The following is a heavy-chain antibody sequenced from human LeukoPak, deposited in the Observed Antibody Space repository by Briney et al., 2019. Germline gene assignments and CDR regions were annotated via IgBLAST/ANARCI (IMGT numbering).Heavy chain of an antibody. CDR2: INPSGGST. V-gene: IGHV1-46*01. D-gene: IGHD2-21*02. J-gene: IGHJ4*02. Sequence: GASVKVSCRASGFTFTSYAISWVRQAPGQGLEWMGIINPSGGSTSYAQKFQGRVTMTRDTSTSTVYMELSSLRSEDTAVYYCARGVTVTLDYWGQGTLVTVSS. CDR1: GFTFTSYA. CDR3: ARGVTVTLDY.